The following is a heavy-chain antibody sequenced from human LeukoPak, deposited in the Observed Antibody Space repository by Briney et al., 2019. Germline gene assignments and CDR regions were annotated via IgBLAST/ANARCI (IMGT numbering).Heavy chain of an antibody. J-gene: IGHJ5*02. D-gene: IGHD6-19*01. CDR3: ARWATAVAGRFDP. CDR1: GGSISSGGYY. CDR2: IYYSGST. V-gene: IGHV4-31*03. Sequence: SETLSLTCTVSGGSISSGGYYWSWIRQHPGKGLEWIGYIYYSGSTYYNPSLKSRVTISVDTSKNQFSLKLSSVTAADTAVYYCARWATAVAGRFDPWGQGTLVTVSS.